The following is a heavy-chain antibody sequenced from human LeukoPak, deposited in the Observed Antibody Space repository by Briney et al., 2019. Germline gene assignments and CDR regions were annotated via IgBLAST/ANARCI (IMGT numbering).Heavy chain of an antibody. D-gene: IGHD3-10*01. V-gene: IGHV4-4*07. CDR3: ARDREVRGVIGWFDP. J-gene: IGHJ5*02. CDR2: IYTSGST. CDR1: GGSIRSYY. Sequence: SETLSLTCTVSGGSIRSYYWSWIRQPAGKGLEWIGRIYTSGSTNYNPSLKSRVTMSVDTSKNQFSLKLSSVTAADTAVYYCARDREVRGVIGWFDPWGQGTLVTVSS.